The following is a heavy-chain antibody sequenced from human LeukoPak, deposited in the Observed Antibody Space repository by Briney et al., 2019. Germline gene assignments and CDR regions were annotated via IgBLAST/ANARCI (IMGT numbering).Heavy chain of an antibody. CDR1: EVTSSSYA. Sequence: GASMRPSCAAAEVTSSSYAMRWGRHAPGGGVEYVSGISNNGGSTYYAESVKSSFTISRANTTNTMLLQMSSLRADNVAVYYCARGGGRNTTMVWAFDYWGQGTLVTVSS. J-gene: IGHJ4*02. CDR2: ISNNGGST. CDR3: ARGGGRNTTMVWAFDY. V-gene: IGHV3-64*02. D-gene: IGHD5-18*01.